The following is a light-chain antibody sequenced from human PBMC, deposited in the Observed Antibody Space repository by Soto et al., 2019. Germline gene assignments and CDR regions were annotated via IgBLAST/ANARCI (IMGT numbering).Light chain of an antibody. CDR2: GAS. Sequence: EAEMMQSPATLSVSPGERATHSCRASQNVDINLAWYQQKPGQTPRLLIFGASTRTSGTPARFSGSGSGTEFTLTISSLRSEDFAVYFCQQYHHWPLTFGGGTKVEIK. CDR3: QQYHHWPLT. CDR1: QNVDIN. V-gene: IGKV3-15*01. J-gene: IGKJ4*01.